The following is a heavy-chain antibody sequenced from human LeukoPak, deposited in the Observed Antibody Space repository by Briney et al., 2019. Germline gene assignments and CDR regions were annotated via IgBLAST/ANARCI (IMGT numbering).Heavy chain of an antibody. D-gene: IGHD3-22*01. CDR3: ARNFDDINGDYYYIPDF. Sequence: PGGSLRLSCVASGFKLSRNGMHWVRQAPGKGLEWVAFMRYDATKAFYGDSVRGRFTISRDDSKNTLYLQMNNLRHEDSAVYFCARNFDDINGDYYYIPDFWGQGVLVTGSS. CDR2: MRYDATKA. CDR1: GFKLSRNG. J-gene: IGHJ4*02. V-gene: IGHV3-30*02.